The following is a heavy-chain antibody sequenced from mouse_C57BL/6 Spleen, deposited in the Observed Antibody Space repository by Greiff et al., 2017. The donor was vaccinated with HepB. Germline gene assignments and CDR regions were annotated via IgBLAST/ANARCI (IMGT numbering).Heavy chain of an antibody. D-gene: IGHD1-1*01. V-gene: IGHV1-55*01. CDR3: ARGTTVVAPYADY. J-gene: IGHJ2*01. Sequence: QVQLQQPGAELVKPGASVKMSCKASGYTFTSYWLTWVKQRPGQGLEWIGDIYPGSGSTNYNEKFKSKATLTVDASSSTAYMQLSSLTSEDSAVYYCARGTTVVAPYADYWGQGTTLTVSS. CDR2: IYPGSGST. CDR1: GYTFTSYW.